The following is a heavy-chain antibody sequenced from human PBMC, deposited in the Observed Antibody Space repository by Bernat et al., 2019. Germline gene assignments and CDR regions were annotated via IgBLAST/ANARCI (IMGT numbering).Heavy chain of an antibody. CDR2: IWYDGSNK. D-gene: IGHD3-10*01. Sequence: QVHLVESGGGVVQPGRSLRLSCAASGFTFSSYGMHWVRQAPGKGLEWVAVIWYDGSNKYYADAVKGRFTISRDNSKNTLYLQMNSLRAEDTAVYYCARDPMVRGVISAFDIWGQGTMVTVSS. CDR3: ARDPMVRGVISAFDI. J-gene: IGHJ3*02. V-gene: IGHV3-33*01. CDR1: GFTFSSYG.